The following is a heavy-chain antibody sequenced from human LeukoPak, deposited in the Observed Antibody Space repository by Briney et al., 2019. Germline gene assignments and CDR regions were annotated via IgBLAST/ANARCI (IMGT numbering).Heavy chain of an antibody. D-gene: IGHD3-10*01. J-gene: IGHJ6*02. V-gene: IGHV4-34*01. Sequence: SETLSLTCAVYGGSFSGYYWSWIRQPPGKGLEWIGETNHSGSTNYNPSLKSRVTISVDTSKNQFSLKLSSVTAADTAVYYCARDRRITMVRGVIGHYYYYGMDVWGQGTTVTVSS. CDR2: TNHSGST. CDR3: ARDRRITMVRGVIGHYYYYGMDV. CDR1: GGSFSGYY.